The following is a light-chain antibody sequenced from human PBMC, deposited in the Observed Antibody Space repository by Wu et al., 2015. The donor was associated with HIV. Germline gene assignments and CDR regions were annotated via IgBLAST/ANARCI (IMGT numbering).Light chain of an antibody. V-gene: IGKV3-15*01. J-gene: IGKJ1*01. CDR2: GAS. CDR1: QSVSSN. CDR3: LQYNNWPPWT. Sequence: EIVMTQSPATLSVSPGERATLSCRASQSVSSNLAWYQQKPGQAPRLLIYGASTRATGIPARFSGSGSGTEFTLTISSMQSEDLGVYYCLQYNNWPPWTFGQGTKVEI.